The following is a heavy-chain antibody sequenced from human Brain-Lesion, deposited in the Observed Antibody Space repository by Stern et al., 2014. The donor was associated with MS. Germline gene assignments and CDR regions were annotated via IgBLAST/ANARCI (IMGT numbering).Heavy chain of an antibody. J-gene: IGHJ4*02. V-gene: IGHV3-30-3*01. CDR1: GFTFSTYP. CDR2: ISYDGSNK. Sequence: VESGGGVVQPGRSLRLSCAVSGFTFSTYPMHWVRQAPGKGLEWVAVISYDGSNKYYVDSVKGRFTISRDNSKNTLYLQMNSLRAEDTAVYSCAREDDSSGYFDFWGQGTLVTVSS. D-gene: IGHD3-22*01. CDR3: AREDDSSGYFDF.